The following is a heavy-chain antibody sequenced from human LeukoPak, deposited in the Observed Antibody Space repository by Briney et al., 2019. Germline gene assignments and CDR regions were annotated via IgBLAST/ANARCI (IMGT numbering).Heavy chain of an antibody. D-gene: IGHD3-10*01. CDR3: ARTNYGSGRSIWFDP. J-gene: IGHJ5*02. Sequence: ASVKVSCKASGYTLSNYDINWVRQATGQGLEWMGWMNADSGKTGYAQKFQGRVTMTRNTSRSTAYMELSSLRSEDTAVYYCARTNYGSGRSIWFDPWGQGTLVTVSS. V-gene: IGHV1-8*01. CDR1: GYTLSNYD. CDR2: MNADSGKT.